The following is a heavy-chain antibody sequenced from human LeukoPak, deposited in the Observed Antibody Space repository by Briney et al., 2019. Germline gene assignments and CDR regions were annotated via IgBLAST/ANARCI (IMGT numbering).Heavy chain of an antibody. V-gene: IGHV3-15*01. D-gene: IGHD1-14*01. CDR3: TTDPPGPY. Sequence: KPGGSLRLSCVVSGFTFSKDWMSWVRQAPGKGLEWVGRSKAKTDGWATDYAAPVGGRFIISRDESKNTLYVQMNSLQTDDTGVYYCTTDPPGPYWGQGTLVTVSS. CDR1: GFTFSKDW. CDR2: SKAKTDGWAT. J-gene: IGHJ4*02.